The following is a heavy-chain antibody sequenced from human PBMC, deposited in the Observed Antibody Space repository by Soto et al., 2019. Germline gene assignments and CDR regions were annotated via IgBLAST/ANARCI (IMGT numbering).Heavy chain of an antibody. Sequence: EGQLLESGGGLVQPGGSLRLSCVGSGFTFINYAMNWVRQTPGKGLEWVSTISGGGDRTFDADTVKGRFTISRDNSKNTVNLQMNSLRADDTAVYYCARKVLGSTSRPDWWYFDLWGRGTLVTVSS. CDR1: GFTFINYA. J-gene: IGHJ2*01. CDR2: ISGGGDRT. CDR3: ARKVLGSTSRPDWWYFDL. D-gene: IGHD2-2*01. V-gene: IGHV3-23*01.